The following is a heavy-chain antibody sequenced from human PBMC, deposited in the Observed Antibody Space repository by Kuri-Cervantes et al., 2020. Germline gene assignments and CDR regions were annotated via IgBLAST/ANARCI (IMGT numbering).Heavy chain of an antibody. J-gene: IGHJ4*02. CDR3: AKMAYGSSFYNNHFDF. V-gene: IGHV3-30*09. D-gene: IGHD6-13*01. Sequence: GGSLRLSCTASGFTFGDYAMSWVRQAPGKGLEWVAVVSYDGSNKYYADSVKGRFAVSRDNSKNTLYLQMNRLRPEDTAVYYCAKMAYGSSFYNNHFDFWGQGTLVTVSS. CDR2: VSYDGSNK. CDR1: GFTFGDYA.